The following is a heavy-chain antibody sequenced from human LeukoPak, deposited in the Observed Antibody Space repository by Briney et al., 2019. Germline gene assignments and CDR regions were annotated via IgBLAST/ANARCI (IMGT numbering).Heavy chain of an antibody. V-gene: IGHV3-48*04. Sequence: PGGSLRLSCAASGLTFSSYTMNWVRQAPGKGLEWVSYISSSGSTIYYADSVKGRFTISRDNAKNSLYLQMNSLRAEDTAVYYCARAGGYEKNWFDPWGQGILVTVSS. CDR2: ISSSGSTI. J-gene: IGHJ5*02. D-gene: IGHD5-12*01. CDR3: ARAGGYEKNWFDP. CDR1: GLTFSSYT.